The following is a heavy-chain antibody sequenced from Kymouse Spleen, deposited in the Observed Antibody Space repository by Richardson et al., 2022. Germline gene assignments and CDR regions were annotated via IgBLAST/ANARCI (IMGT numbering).Heavy chain of an antibody. CDR1: GFTFSSYG. D-gene: IGHD6-13*01. CDR3: ASTISAAAGDYYGMDV. V-gene: IGHV3-33*01. J-gene: IGHJ6*02. Sequence: QVQLVESGGGVVQPGRSLRLSCAASGFTFSSYGMHWVRQAPGKGLEWVAVIWYDGSNKYYADSVKGRFTISRDNSKNTLYLQMNSLRAEDTAVYYCASTISAAAGDYYGMDVWGQGTTVTVSS. CDR2: IWYDGSNK.